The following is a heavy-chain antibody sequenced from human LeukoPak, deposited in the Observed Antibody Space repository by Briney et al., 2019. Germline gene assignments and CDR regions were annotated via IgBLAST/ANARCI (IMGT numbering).Heavy chain of an antibody. V-gene: IGHV3-7*04. Sequence: QPGGSLRLSCAASGSTFSTFWMTWVRQAPGKGLEWVANIRQDGSEKYYVDSVEGRFTISRDNAKKSLFLQMNSLRVEDTAVYYCARDMRGDGFDIWGQGTMVTVSS. D-gene: IGHD2-2*01. CDR1: GSTFSTFW. J-gene: IGHJ3*02. CDR2: IRQDGSEK. CDR3: ARDMRGDGFDI.